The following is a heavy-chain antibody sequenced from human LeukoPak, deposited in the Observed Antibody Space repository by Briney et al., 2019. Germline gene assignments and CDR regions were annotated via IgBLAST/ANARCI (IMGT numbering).Heavy chain of an antibody. D-gene: IGHD1-7*01. V-gene: IGHV1-69*05. CDR2: IIPIFGAA. CDR1: GGTFSSYA. CDR3: ARGAGTSPIYY. J-gene: IGHJ4*02. Sequence: ASVKVSCKASGGTFSSYAISWVRQAPGQGLEWMGGIIPIFGAAKYAQKFQGRVTITTDESTSTAYMELSSLTTEDTAVYYCARGAGTSPIYYWGQGTLVTVSS.